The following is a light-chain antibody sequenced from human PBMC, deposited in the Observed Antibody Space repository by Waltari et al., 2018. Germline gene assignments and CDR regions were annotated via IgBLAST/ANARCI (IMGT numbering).Light chain of an antibody. CDR2: GAS. Sequence: EIVLTQSPDTLSLSPGERATVSCRASQNVSSNFLAWDQQKPGQAPRLRIYGASTRAPGIPDRFAGSGSGTDFTRSVGRLEPEDFAVYYCQQYGVSPGTFGQGTKVDIK. CDR3: QQYGVSPGT. J-gene: IGKJ1*01. CDR1: QNVSSNF. V-gene: IGKV3-20*01.